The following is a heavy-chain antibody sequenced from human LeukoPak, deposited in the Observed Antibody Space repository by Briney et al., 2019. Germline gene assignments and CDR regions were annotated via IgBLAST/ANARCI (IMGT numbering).Heavy chain of an antibody. V-gene: IGHV3-23*01. Sequence: GGSLRLPCAASGFTFSRYAMNWVRQAPGKGLEWVSSISGSGDSTFYVDSVKGRFTISRDNSKNTLYLQMSSLRAEDTAIYYCTKDIGATLYLFDYWGQGTLITVSS. CDR2: ISGSGDST. CDR3: TKDIGATLYLFDY. CDR1: GFTFSRYA. J-gene: IGHJ4*02. D-gene: IGHD5-12*01.